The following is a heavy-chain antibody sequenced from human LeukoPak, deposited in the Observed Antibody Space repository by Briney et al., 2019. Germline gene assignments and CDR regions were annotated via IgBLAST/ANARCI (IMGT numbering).Heavy chain of an antibody. V-gene: IGHV1-69*01. CDR3: ARALLWFGEFDY. CDR1: GVTFSSYA. Sequence: SVKVSCKASGVTFSSYAISLVRQAPGQGLEWMGGIIPIFGTANYAQKFQGRVTITADESTSTAYMELSSLRSEDTAVYYCARALLWFGEFDYWGQGTLVTVST. D-gene: IGHD3-10*01. J-gene: IGHJ4*02. CDR2: IIPIFGTA.